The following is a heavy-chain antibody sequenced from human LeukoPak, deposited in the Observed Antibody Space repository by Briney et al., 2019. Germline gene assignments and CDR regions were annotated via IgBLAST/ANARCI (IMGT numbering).Heavy chain of an antibody. J-gene: IGHJ5*02. CDR3: ARFPGLDP. D-gene: IGHD3-10*01. CDR1: GGSISSSSYY. CDR2: IYYSGST. Sequence: PSETLSLTCTVSGGSISSSSYYWGWIRQPPGKGLEWIGSIYYSGSTYYNPSLKSRVTISVDTSKNQFSLKLSSVTAADTAVYYCARFPGLDPWGQGTLVTVSS. V-gene: IGHV4-39*07.